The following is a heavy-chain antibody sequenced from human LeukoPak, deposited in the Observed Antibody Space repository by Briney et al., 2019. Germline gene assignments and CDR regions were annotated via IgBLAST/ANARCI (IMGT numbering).Heavy chain of an antibody. D-gene: IGHD3-10*01. V-gene: IGHV4-31*03. CDR3: ARVVEGSGSYGFGYYYGMDV. J-gene: IGHJ6*02. Sequence: SETLSLTCTVSGGSISSSSYYWSWIRQHPGKGLEWIGYIYYSGSTYYNPSLKSRVTISVDTSKNQFSLKLSSVTAADTAVYYCARVVEGSGSYGFGYYYGMDVWGQGTTVTVSS. CDR2: IYYSGST. CDR1: GGSISSSSYY.